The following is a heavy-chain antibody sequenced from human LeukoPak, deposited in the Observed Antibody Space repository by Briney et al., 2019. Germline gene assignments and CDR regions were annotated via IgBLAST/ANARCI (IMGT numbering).Heavy chain of an antibody. D-gene: IGHD2-21*01. Sequence: GGSLRLSCAASGFTFSSNFMSWVRQAPGKGLDWVSVIYSGGSTHYADSVTGRFTISRDNSKNTLYLQMNSLRAEDTAVYYCARDSILGARLDAFDLWGQGTMVTVSS. V-gene: IGHV3-66*02. CDR1: GFTFSSNF. CDR3: ARDSILGARLDAFDL. J-gene: IGHJ3*01. CDR2: IYSGGST.